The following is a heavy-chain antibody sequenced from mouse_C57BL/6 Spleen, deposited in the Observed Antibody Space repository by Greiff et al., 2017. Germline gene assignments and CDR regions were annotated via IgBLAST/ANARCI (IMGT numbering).Heavy chain of an antibody. Sequence: QVQLQQSGPELVKPGASVKISCKASGYAFSSSWMNWVKQRPGKGLEWIGRIYPGDGDTNYNGKFKGKATLTADKSSSTAYMQLSSRTSEDAAVYFGARHGYYAMDYWGQGTWVTVS. CDR1: GYAFSSSW. V-gene: IGHV1-82*01. CDR2: IYPGDGDT. CDR3: ARHGYYAMDY. J-gene: IGHJ4*01.